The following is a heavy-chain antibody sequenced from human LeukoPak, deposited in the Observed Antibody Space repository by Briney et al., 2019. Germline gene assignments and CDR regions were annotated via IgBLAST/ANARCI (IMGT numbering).Heavy chain of an antibody. CDR1: GYTFTSYA. CDR3: ARDKTSMVRGVMYY. CDR2: ISAYNGNT. V-gene: IGHV1-18*01. Sequence: GASVKVSCKASGYTFTSYAMHWVRQAPGQGLEWMGWISAYNGNTNYAQKLQGRVTMTTDTSTSTAYMELRSLRSDDAAVYYCARDKTSMVRGVMYYWGQGTLVTVSS. D-gene: IGHD3-10*01. J-gene: IGHJ4*02.